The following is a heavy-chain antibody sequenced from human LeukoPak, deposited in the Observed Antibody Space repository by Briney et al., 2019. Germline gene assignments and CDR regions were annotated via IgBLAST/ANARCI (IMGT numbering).Heavy chain of an antibody. CDR1: GFTLVSYS. J-gene: IGHJ4*02. V-gene: IGHV3-21*01. CDR3: ARLRRNSDSGSYYYYYDY. Sequence: GESLKISCAASGFTLVSYSFNWVRQAPGKGLEWVSSINAVGSYIYYADSVKGRFTISRDNAENSVHLQMNSLRVEDTAVYYCARLRRNSDSGSYYYYYDYWGQGTLVTVSS. D-gene: IGHD3-22*01. CDR2: INAVGSYI.